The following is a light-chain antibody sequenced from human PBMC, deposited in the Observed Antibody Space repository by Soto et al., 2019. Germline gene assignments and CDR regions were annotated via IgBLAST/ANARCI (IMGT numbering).Light chain of an antibody. J-gene: IGKJ1*01. CDR1: QSVGRS. CDR2: GVS. Sequence: DIQMNQSPSTLSASVGDRVTITCRASQSVGRSLAWYQQQPGKAPKLLIYGVSTLESGVPSRFSGFESGTECTRSISSLQPGDFGTYYCQQFYKGWTFGQGTRV. V-gene: IGKV1-5*01. CDR3: QQFYKGWT.